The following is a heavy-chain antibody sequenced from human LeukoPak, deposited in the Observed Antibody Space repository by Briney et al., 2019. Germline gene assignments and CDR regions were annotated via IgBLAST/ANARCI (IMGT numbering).Heavy chain of an antibody. Sequence: GGSLRLSCAASGFTFNSYSMNWVRQVPGKGLEWVSSISGSNSYIYYADSVKGRFTISRDNAKNSLYLQMNSLRAEDTAVYYCARVGGDVLLWFGELFTYYYMDVWGKGTTVTISS. CDR2: ISGSNSYI. CDR3: ARVGGDVLLWFGELFTYYYMDV. D-gene: IGHD3-10*01. V-gene: IGHV3-21*01. CDR1: GFTFNSYS. J-gene: IGHJ6*03.